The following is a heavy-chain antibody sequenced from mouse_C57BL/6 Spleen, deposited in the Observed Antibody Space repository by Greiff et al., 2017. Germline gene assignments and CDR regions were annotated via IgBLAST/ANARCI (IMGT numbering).Heavy chain of an antibody. D-gene: IGHD1-1*01. J-gene: IGHJ3*01. CDR3: AITTVVATPFAY. Sequence: VQLQQSGAELVRPGTSVKVSCKASGYAFTNYLIEWVKQRPGQGLEWIGVINPGSGGTNYNEKVKGKATLTADNSNSTAYMQLSSLTSEDSAVYVCAITTVVATPFAYWGQGTLVTVSA. V-gene: IGHV1-54*01. CDR2: INPGSGGT. CDR1: GYAFTNYL.